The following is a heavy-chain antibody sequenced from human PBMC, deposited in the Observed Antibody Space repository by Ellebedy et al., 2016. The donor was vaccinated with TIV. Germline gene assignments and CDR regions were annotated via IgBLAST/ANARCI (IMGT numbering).Heavy chain of an antibody. J-gene: IGHJ5*02. V-gene: IGHV1-69*04. Sequence: AASVKVSCKASGGTFSSYAISWARQAPGQGLEWMGRIIPILGIANYAQKFQGRVTITADKSTSTAYMELSSLRSEDTAVYYCARESAGDTAMVKRPFDPWGQGTLVTVSS. CDR3: ARESAGDTAMVKRPFDP. CDR1: GGTFSSYA. CDR2: IIPILGIA. D-gene: IGHD5-18*01.